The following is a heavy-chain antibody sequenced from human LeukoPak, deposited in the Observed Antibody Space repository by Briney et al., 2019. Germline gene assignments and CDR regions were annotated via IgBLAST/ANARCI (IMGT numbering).Heavy chain of an antibody. CDR3: ATKRGYSYGLDY. CDR2: ISGSGDTI. D-gene: IGHD5-18*01. CDR1: GFTFSSYE. V-gene: IGHV3-48*03. J-gene: IGHJ4*02. Sequence: PGGSLRLSCAASGFTFSSYEMNWFRQAPGKGLEWVSYISGSGDTIYYADSVKGRFTISRDNAKDSLYLQMNSLRAEDTAVYYCATKRGYSYGLDYWGQGTLVTVSS.